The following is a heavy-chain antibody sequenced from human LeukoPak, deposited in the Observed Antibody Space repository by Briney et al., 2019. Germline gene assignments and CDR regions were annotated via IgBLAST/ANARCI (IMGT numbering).Heavy chain of an antibody. D-gene: IGHD3-16*01. Sequence: ASVKVSCKASDYTFTSYGISWVRQAPGQGLEWMGWISIYNANTNYAQKLQGRVTMTTDTSTNTAYMELRSLRSDDTAVYYYARVPTSWGFPTSAFDIWGQGTMVTVSS. CDR1: DYTFTSYG. CDR2: ISIYNANT. J-gene: IGHJ3*02. CDR3: ARVPTSWGFPTSAFDI. V-gene: IGHV1-18*01.